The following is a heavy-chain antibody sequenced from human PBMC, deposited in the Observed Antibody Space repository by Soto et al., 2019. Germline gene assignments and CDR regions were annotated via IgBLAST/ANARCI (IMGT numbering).Heavy chain of an antibody. Sequence: GGSLRLSCAASGFTFSSYAMSWVRQAPGKGLEWVSAISGSGGSTYYADSVKGRFTISRDNSKNTLYLQMNSLRAEDTAVYYCAKRDSSGYYHGGGMEVWGQGTTVTV. J-gene: IGHJ6*02. CDR3: AKRDSSGYYHGGGMEV. D-gene: IGHD3-22*01. CDR1: GFTFSSYA. CDR2: ISGSGGST. V-gene: IGHV3-23*01.